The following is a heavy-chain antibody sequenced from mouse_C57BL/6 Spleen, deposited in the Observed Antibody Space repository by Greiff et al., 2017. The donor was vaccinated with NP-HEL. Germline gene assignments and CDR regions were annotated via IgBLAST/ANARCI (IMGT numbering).Heavy chain of an antibody. CDR3: ARHGYYGSSYRYFDV. J-gene: IGHJ1*03. D-gene: IGHD1-1*01. Sequence: VQLQESGAELARPGASVKLSCKASGYTFTSYGISWVKQRPGQGLEWIGEIYPRSGNTYYNEKFKGKATLTADKSSSTAYMELRSLTSEDSAVYFCARHGYYGSSYRYFDVWGTGTTVTVSS. CDR1: GYTFTSYG. V-gene: IGHV1-81*01. CDR2: IYPRSGNT.